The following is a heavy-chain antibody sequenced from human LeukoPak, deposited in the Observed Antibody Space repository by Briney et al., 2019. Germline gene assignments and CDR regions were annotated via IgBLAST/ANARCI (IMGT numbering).Heavy chain of an antibody. J-gene: IGHJ4*02. D-gene: IGHD3-16*01. CDR3: ARRSLVNFDY. CDR2: IIPILGIA. CDR1: GGTFSSYA. V-gene: IGHV1-69*04. Sequence: ASVKVSCKASGGTFSSYAISWVRQAPGQGLEWMGRIIPILGIANYAQKFQGRVTITADKSTSTAYMELSSLRSDDTAVYYCARRSLVNFDYWGQGTLVTVSS.